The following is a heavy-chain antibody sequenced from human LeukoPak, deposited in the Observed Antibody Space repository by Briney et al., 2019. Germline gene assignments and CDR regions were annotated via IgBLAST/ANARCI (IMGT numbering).Heavy chain of an antibody. Sequence: PSETLSLTCTVSGGSISSYYWSWIRQPAGKGLEWIGRIYTSGSTNYNPSLKSRITMSVDTSKNQFSLKLSSVTAADTAVYYCARGYSSSWYLYYFDYWGQGTLVTVSS. CDR3: ARGYSSSWYLYYFDY. D-gene: IGHD6-13*01. J-gene: IGHJ4*02. CDR2: IYTSGST. V-gene: IGHV4-4*07. CDR1: GGSISSYY.